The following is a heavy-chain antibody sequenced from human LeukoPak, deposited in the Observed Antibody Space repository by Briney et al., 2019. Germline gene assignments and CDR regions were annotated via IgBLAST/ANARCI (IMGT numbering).Heavy chain of an antibody. CDR3: TGGALDN. J-gene: IGHJ4*01. CDR1: GFTFSNYW. Sequence: AGSLRLSCAASGFTFSNYWLSWVRQAPGQGREGGAKINQDGREQYFVDSVKGRFTISRDNSKNPLFLQMARLSAADTAVYYWTGGALDNWGHGALVTVSS. CDR2: INQDGREQ. V-gene: IGHV3-7*04.